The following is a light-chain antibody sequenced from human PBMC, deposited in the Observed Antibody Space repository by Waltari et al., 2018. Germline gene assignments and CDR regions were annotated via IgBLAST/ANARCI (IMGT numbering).Light chain of an antibody. CDR2: DVF. CDR3: TSSTFSSPL. Sequence: QSALTQPASVSGSPGQSITVSCTATSSDLGVYDFVSWYQHHPGQAPKLIIYDVFKRPSGVSNRVSDSKSGNTASLSISGLQADDEGDYYCTSSTFSSPLFGGGTKLTVL. CDR1: SSDLGVYDF. V-gene: IGLV2-14*03. J-gene: IGLJ2*01.